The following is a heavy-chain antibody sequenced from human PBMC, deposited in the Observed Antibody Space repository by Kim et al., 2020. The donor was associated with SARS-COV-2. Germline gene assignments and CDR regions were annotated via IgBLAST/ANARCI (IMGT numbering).Heavy chain of an antibody. D-gene: IGHD3-10*01. CDR1: GLSFDSYA. CDR3: ARGNYYESVSLSDYYNGMDV. V-gene: IGHV3-30-3*01. J-gene: IGHJ6*02. CDR2: ISFDGRNK. Sequence: LSLTCAASGLSFDSYAMNWVRQAPGNGLEWVAVISFDGRNKDYADSVKGRFTISRDNSKSTLHLQMNSLRVEDTAVYYCARGNYYESVSLSDYYNGMDVWGQGTTVTVSS.